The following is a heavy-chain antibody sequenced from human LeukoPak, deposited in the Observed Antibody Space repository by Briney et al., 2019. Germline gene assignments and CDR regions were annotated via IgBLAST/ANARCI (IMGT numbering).Heavy chain of an antibody. CDR1: GFTFSSYC. J-gene: IGHJ6*02. V-gene: IGHV4-34*01. D-gene: IGHD6-13*01. Sequence: GSLRLSCAASGFTFSSYCMNWIRQPPGKGLEWVGEINHSGSTNYNPSLKGRVTISVDTSKNQLSLKLSSVTAADTSVYYCARGPRQQQLVGRYYYYYGIDVWGQGTTVTVSS. CDR2: INHSGST. CDR3: ARGPRQQQLVGRYYYYYGIDV.